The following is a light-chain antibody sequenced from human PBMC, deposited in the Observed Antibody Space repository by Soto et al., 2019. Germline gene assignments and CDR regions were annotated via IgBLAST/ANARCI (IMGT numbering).Light chain of an antibody. CDR2: GAS. V-gene: IGKV3-20*01. Sequence: EIVLTQSPGTLSLSPGERATLSCRASQSVSSSYLAWYQQKPGQAPRFLIYGASSRATGIPDRFSGSGSGTDFTLTIIRLEPEDFAVYYCQQYGSSPPITFGQGTRLEIK. CDR1: QSVSSSY. CDR3: QQYGSSPPIT. J-gene: IGKJ5*01.